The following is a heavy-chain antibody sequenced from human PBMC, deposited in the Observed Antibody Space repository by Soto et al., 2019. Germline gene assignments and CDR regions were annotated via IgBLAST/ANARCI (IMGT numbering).Heavy chain of an antibody. J-gene: IGHJ5*02. Sequence: SDTLSLACSVSGGSLTTFYWSWVRQPPGKGLEWVGHIFYTGSTTYNPSLRSRVTISVDTSKNQISLKLNSVTAADSAVYFCARGRSCSGSTCYDDYTYFGTRGQGTLVPVSS. CDR2: IFYTGST. CDR3: ARGRSCSGSTCYDDYTYFGT. V-gene: IGHV4-59*01. D-gene: IGHD2-2*01. CDR1: GGSLTTFY.